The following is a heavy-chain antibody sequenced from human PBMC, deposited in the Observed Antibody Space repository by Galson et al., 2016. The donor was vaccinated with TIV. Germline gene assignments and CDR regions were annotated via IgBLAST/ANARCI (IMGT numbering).Heavy chain of an antibody. D-gene: IGHD3-10*01. CDR3: ARVRELQEFYYGSGTLPHFDY. Sequence: SLRLSCAASGYTFADFAVSWFRQAPGSGLEWLGFPRNQAFGGRPDYAASVKGRFIISRDDSKSIAYLQMNGLKTEDTAVYYCARVRELQEFYYGSGTLPHFDYWGQGSLVTVSS. J-gene: IGHJ4*02. V-gene: IGHV3-49*03. CDR1: GYTFADFA. CDR2: PRNQAFGGRP.